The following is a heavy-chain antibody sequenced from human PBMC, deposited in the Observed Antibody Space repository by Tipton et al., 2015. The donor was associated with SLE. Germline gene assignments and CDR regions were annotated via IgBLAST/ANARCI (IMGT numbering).Heavy chain of an antibody. CDR2: LYYSGNT. CDR3: ARGYCSDGVCYGFGFFDY. CDR1: GHSISSGFY. J-gene: IGHJ4*02. D-gene: IGHD2-8*01. V-gene: IGHV4-38-2*02. Sequence: TLSLTCSVSGHSISSGFYWGWIRQPPGKGLEWIGVLYYSGNTYYNPSLKSPVTLSIDTSKNQFSLKMRSVTAADTAVYFCARGYCSDGVCYGFGFFDYWGQGNLVTVSS.